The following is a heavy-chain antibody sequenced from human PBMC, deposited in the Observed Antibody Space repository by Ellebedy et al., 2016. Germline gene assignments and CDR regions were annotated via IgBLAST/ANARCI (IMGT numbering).Heavy chain of an antibody. CDR1: GFSFSNSW. Sequence: GESLKISCAGSGFSFSNSWMTWFRQAPGKGLEWVANVNQDGTDKSYVDSVKGRFTISRDNAKNSLYLQMNSLRAEDTAVYYCAKGGGYLTDYWGQGAQVTVSA. V-gene: IGHV3-7*03. J-gene: IGHJ4*02. CDR2: VNQDGTDK. CDR3: AKGGGYLTDY. D-gene: IGHD2-15*01.